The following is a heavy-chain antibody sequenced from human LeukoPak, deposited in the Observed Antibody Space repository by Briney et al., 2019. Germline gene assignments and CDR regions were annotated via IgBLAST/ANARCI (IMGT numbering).Heavy chain of an antibody. CDR3: ATRRYYYPPLLVFDP. D-gene: IGHD3-10*01. J-gene: IGHJ5*02. V-gene: IGHV1-24*01. CDR1: GYTLTELS. CDR2: FDPEDGET. Sequence: GASVKVSCKVSGYTLTELSMHGVRQAPGKGLEWMGGFDPEDGETIYAQKFQGRVTMTEDTSTDTAYMELSSLRSEDTAVYYCATRRYYYPPLLVFDPWGQGTLVTVSS.